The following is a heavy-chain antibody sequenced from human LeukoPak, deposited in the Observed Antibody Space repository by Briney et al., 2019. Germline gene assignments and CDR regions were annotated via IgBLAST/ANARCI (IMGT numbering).Heavy chain of an antibody. J-gene: IGHJ6*02. CDR3: AKDTRNAVVSRGYGIDV. D-gene: IGHD2-15*01. Sequence: GGSLRLSCATSGFTFDDFAMHWVRQPPGKGREWVSLISGDGISIYNADSVKGRFIIYRDNNNSSLYLEMNSLRTEDTAFYYCAKDTRNAVVSRGYGIDVWGQGTPVTVSS. CDR2: ISGDGISI. CDR1: GFTFDDFA. V-gene: IGHV3-43*02.